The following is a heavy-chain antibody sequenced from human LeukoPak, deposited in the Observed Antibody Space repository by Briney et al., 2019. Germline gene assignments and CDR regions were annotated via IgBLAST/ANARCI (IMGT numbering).Heavy chain of an antibody. J-gene: IGHJ6*02. CDR2: IDARSGIT. V-gene: IGHV3-48*01. CDR1: GFTFTIFG. D-gene: IGHD6-19*01. CDR3: ARDPERGQWLNYYYYYGMDV. Sequence: GGSLRLSCAASGFTFTIFGLNWVRQAPGKGPEWVSYIDARSGITYYADSVQGRFTISRDDARESVFLQMDGLRVDDTAVYYCARDPERGQWLNYYYYYGMDVWGQGTTVTVSS.